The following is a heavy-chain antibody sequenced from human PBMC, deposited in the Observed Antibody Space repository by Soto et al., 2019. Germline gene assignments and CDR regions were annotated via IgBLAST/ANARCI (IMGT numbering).Heavy chain of an antibody. V-gene: IGHV4-34*01. D-gene: IGHD2-8*02. CDR2: INHSGST. Sequence: QVQLQQWGAGLLKPSETLSLTCAVYAGSFSGCYWTWIRQPPGTGLEWIGEINHSGSTIYNPSLNSRVSISVDTSKNQVSRKLTSVTAADTAVYYCARDKITGLFDYWGQGALVTVSS. J-gene: IGHJ4*02. CDR1: AGSFSGCY. CDR3: ARDKITGLFDY.